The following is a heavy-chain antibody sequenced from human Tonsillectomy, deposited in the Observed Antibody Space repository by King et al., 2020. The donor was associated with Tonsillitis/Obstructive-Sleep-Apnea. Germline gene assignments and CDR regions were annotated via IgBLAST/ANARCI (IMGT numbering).Heavy chain of an antibody. CDR3: ARVSAFAWELVPVDP. D-gene: IGHD1-26*01. CDR1: GYTFTSYG. J-gene: IGHJ5*02. Sequence: QLVQSGAEVKKPGASVKVSCKASGYTFTSYGIIWVRQVPGQGLEWMGWISAYNDDTNYAQKLQDRVTMTTDTSTSTAYMELRRLKSDDTAVYYCARVSAFAWELVPVDPWGQGTLVTVSS. CDR2: ISAYNDDT. V-gene: IGHV1-18*01.